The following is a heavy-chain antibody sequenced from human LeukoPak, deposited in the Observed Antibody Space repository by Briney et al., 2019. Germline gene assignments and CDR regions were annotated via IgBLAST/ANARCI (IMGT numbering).Heavy chain of an antibody. V-gene: IGHV4-39*01. CDR3: ARIDGQQLDFDQ. CDR2: INESGNT. D-gene: IGHD6-13*01. Sequence: SETLSLTCTVSGGSISSSSYYWGWIRQPPGEGLEWIGSINESGNTYYNPSVKSRVTISVDTSTHEFSLKLTSVTAADTAVYYCARIDGQQLDFDQWGQGTLVTVSS. J-gene: IGHJ4*02. CDR1: GGSISSSSYY.